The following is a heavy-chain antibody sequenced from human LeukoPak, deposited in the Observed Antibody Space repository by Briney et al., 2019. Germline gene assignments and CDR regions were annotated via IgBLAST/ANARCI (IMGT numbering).Heavy chain of an antibody. J-gene: IGHJ4*02. Sequence: SETLSLTCTVSGYSISSGYYWSWIRQPPGKGLEWIGEINHSGSTNYNPSLKSRVTISVDTSKNQFSLKLSSVTAADTAVYYCARGLSSSSWYYWGQGTLVTVSS. CDR1: GYSISSGYY. V-gene: IGHV4-38-2*02. D-gene: IGHD6-13*01. CDR3: ARGLSSSSWYY. CDR2: INHSGST.